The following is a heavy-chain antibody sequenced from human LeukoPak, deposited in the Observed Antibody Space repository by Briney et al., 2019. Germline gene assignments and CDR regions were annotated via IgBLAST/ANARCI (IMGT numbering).Heavy chain of an antibody. Sequence: PGGSLRLSCAASGFTFSSHAMSWVRQAPGKGLEWVSAISGSGGSTYYADSVKGRFTISRDNSKNTLYLQMNSLRAEDTAVYYCASDPPTTVTTFGDYWGQGTLVTVSS. J-gene: IGHJ4*02. CDR1: GFTFSSHA. D-gene: IGHD4-17*01. CDR3: ASDPPTTVTTFGDY. V-gene: IGHV3-23*01. CDR2: ISGSGGST.